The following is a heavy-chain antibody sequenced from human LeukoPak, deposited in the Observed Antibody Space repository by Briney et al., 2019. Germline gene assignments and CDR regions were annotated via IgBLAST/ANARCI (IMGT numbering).Heavy chain of an antibody. CDR1: GFTFSSYA. Sequence: PGGSLRLSCAASGFTFSSYAMSWVRQAPGKGLEWVSAISGSGGSTYYADSAKGRCTISRDNSKNTLYLQMNSLRAEDTAVYYCAKVGQIDCSSTSCYLFDYWGQGTLVTVSS. J-gene: IGHJ4*02. CDR2: ISGSGGST. D-gene: IGHD2-2*01. V-gene: IGHV3-23*01. CDR3: AKVGQIDCSSTSCYLFDY.